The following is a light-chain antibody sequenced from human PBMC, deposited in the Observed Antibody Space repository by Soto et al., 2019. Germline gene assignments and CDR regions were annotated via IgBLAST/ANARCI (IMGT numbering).Light chain of an antibody. V-gene: IGLV1-40*01. J-gene: IGLJ1*01. Sequence: QPVLTQPPSVSGAPGQRVTISCTGSSSNIGAGNDVHWYKQVPGTAPKLLIYGNSNRPSGVPDRISGSKSGTSASLAITGLQTEDEADFYCQSYDSSLSAYVVGTGTKLTVL. CDR3: QSYDSSLSAYV. CDR2: GNS. CDR1: SSNIGAGND.